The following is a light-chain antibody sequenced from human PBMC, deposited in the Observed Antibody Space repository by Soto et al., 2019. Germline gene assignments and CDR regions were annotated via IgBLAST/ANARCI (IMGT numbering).Light chain of an antibody. Sequence: EIVLTQSPGTLSLSPGERATLSCRASQSVSSRYLAWYQQKPGQAPRLLIYGTSSRATGIPDRFSGSGSGTDFTLTISRLEPEDVAVYYCQQYGSSPPYTFGQGTKLEIK. V-gene: IGKV3-20*01. J-gene: IGKJ2*01. CDR3: QQYGSSPPYT. CDR1: QSVSSRY. CDR2: GTS.